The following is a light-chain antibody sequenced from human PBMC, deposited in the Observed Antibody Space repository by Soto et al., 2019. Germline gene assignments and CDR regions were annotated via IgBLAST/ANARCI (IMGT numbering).Light chain of an antibody. J-gene: IGKJ4*01. CDR1: QSVPNN. Sequence: EVVMPQSPATLSVSPVDRATPSCRASQSVPNNLAWYQQKPGQAPRLLIFDTSTRATDIPIRFTGGGSGTEFTLTISSLQSEDSAVYYCQQYEIWPLTFGGGTKVEIK. CDR3: QQYEIWPLT. CDR2: DTS. V-gene: IGKV3-15*01.